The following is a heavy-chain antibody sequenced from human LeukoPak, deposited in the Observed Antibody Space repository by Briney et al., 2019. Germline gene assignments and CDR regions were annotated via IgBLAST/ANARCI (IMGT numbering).Heavy chain of an antibody. D-gene: IGHD6-13*01. CDR2: IYTSGST. Sequence: SETLSLTCTVCGGSISSGSYYWSWIRQPAGKGLEWIGRIYTSGSTNYNPSLKSRVTISVDTSKNQFSLKLSSVTAADTAVYYCARWVIFIAAAGHFDYWGQGTLVTVSS. V-gene: IGHV4-61*02. J-gene: IGHJ4*02. CDR1: GGSISSGSYY. CDR3: ARWVIFIAAAGHFDY.